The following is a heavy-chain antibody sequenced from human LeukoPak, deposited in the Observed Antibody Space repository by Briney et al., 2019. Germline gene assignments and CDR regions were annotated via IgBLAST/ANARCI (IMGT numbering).Heavy chain of an antibody. J-gene: IGHJ2*01. V-gene: IGHV4-59*01. Sequence: SETLSLTCTVSGGSISWYYWSWVRQPPGKGLELIGYVHDRGSTNYIPSLKSRVSISVDTSKNQFPLKLSSVTAADTAVYYCARAYSSSLYWYFDLWGRGTLVTVSS. D-gene: IGHD1-26*01. CDR3: ARAYSSSLYWYFDL. CDR2: VHDRGST. CDR1: GGSISWYY.